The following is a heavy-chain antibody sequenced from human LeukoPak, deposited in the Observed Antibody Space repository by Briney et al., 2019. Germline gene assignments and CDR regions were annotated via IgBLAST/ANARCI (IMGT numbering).Heavy chain of an antibody. V-gene: IGHV3-66*01. Sequence: GGSLRLSCAGSGFTVSSNYMSWVRQAPGKGLEWVSVIYTGGNTYYADSVKGRFTISRDNSKNTLYLQMNRLRAEDTAVYSCARGLIYSPNWFDPWGQGTLVTVSS. CDR3: ARGLIYSPNWFDP. CDR2: IYTGGNT. J-gene: IGHJ5*02. CDR1: GFTVSSNY. D-gene: IGHD4-11*01.